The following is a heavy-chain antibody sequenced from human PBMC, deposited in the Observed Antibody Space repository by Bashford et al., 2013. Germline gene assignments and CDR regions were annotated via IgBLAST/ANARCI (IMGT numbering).Heavy chain of an antibody. V-gene: IGHV4-39*01. CDR2: IYYSGST. D-gene: IGHD2-8*01. J-gene: IGHJ3*02. CDR3: ARYTKLIVLMVYARGVAFDI. Sequence: SETLSLTCTVSGGSLTSGNYYWGWIRQPPGKGLEWIGSIYYSGSTNYNPSLKSRLTTSVDTSRNQFSLKLSSVTAADTAVYYCARYTKLIVLMVYARGVAFDIWGQGTMVTVSS. CDR1: GGSLTSGNYY.